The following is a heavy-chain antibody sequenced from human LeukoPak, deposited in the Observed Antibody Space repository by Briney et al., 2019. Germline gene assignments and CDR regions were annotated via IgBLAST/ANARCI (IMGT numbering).Heavy chain of an antibody. CDR3: AKAPGYSSGWPYYFDY. J-gene: IGHJ4*02. D-gene: IGHD6-19*01. CDR1: GLTLSSYA. Sequence: GGSLSLSCAASGLTLSSYAMSWVRQAPGKGLEWVSAISGSGGSTYYADSVKGRFTTSRDNSKNTLYLQMNSLRAEDTAVYYCAKAPGYSSGWPYYFDYWGQGTLVTVSS. V-gene: IGHV3-23*01. CDR2: ISGSGGST.